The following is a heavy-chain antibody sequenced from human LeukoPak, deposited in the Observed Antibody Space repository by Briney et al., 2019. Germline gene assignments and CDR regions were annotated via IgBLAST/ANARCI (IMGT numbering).Heavy chain of an antibody. CDR2: TYYRSKWYN. Sequence: SQTLSLTCAISGESVSSNTAAWNWIRQSPSRGLEWLGRTYYRSKWYNDYAVSVKSRIAFNPDTSKNQFSLQLNSVTPEDTAVYYCARARGASGAIDYWGQGTLVTVSS. D-gene: IGHD6-19*01. CDR1: GESVSSNTAA. CDR3: ARARGASGAIDY. J-gene: IGHJ4*02. V-gene: IGHV6-1*01.